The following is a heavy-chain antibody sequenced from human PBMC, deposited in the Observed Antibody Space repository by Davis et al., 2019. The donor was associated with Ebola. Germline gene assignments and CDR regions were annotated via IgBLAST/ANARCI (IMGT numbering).Heavy chain of an antibody. CDR2: ISGSGDST. CDR3: AKDKNYDFWSGYPHDAFDI. Sequence: GESLKISCAASGFTFSSYAMSWVRQAPEKGLEWVSAISGSGDSTYYADSVKGRFTISRDNSKNTLYLQMNSLRAEDTAIYYCAKDKNYDFWSGYPHDAFDIWGQGTMVTVSS. J-gene: IGHJ3*02. V-gene: IGHV3-23*01. D-gene: IGHD3-3*01. CDR1: GFTFSSYA.